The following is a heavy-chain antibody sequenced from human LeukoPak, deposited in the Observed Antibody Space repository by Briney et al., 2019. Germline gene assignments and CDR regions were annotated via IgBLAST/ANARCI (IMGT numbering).Heavy chain of an antibody. CDR2: ISGSGGST. D-gene: IGHD3-22*01. CDR1: GFTFSSYA. V-gene: IGHV3-23*01. J-gene: IGHJ6*02. CDR3: AGYYYDSSGYYYYYGVDV. Sequence: GGSLRLSCAASGFTFSSYAMSWVRQAPGKGLEWVSAISGSGGSTYYADSVKGRFTISRDNSKNTLYLQMNSLRAEDTAVYYCAGYYYDSSGYYYYYGVDVWGQGTTVTVSS.